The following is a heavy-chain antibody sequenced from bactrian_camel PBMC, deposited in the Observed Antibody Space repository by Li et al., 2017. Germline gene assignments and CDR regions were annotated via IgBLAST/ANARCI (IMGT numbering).Heavy chain of an antibody. Sequence: HVQLVESGGRSVQAGGSLKLSCTASGYTFDYYCMGWFRQGPEKELEGVATIVGTKITSYADSVKGRFNISKDNSKNTLYLQMNNLKPEDTAMYYCAVRGGYCGLYFFFDYWGQGTQVTVST. CDR3: AVRGGYCGLYFFFDY. J-gene: IGHJ4*01. CDR2: IVGTKIT. CDR1: GYTFDYYC. D-gene: IGHD1*01. V-gene: IGHV3S63*01.